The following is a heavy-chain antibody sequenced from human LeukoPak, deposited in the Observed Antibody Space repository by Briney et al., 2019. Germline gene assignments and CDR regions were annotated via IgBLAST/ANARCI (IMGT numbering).Heavy chain of an antibody. V-gene: IGHV3-53*01. CDR2: IYSGGTT. Sequence: PGGSLRLSCAASGFTVSSNYMSWVRQAPGKGLEWVSVIYSGGTTYYADSVTGRFTISRDKSKNTLDLQMNSLRPEDTAVYYCARDHIADTYYGSGRRIYYYYGMDVWGQGTTVTVSS. CDR3: ARDHIADTYYGSGRRIYYYYGMDV. CDR1: GFTVSSNY. J-gene: IGHJ6*02. D-gene: IGHD3-10*01.